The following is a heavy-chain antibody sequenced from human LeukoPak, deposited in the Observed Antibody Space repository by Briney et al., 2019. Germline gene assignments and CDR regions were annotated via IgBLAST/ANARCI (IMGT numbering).Heavy chain of an antibody. Sequence: GGSLRLSCAASGFTFTSYGMHWVRQAPGKGLEWVAFIRYDGSYKYYADSVKGRFTISRDNSKNTLYLQMNSLRAEDTAVYYCAKGARRSGSYVKDAFDIWGQGTMVTVSS. CDR2: IRYDGSYK. CDR3: AKGARRSGSYVKDAFDI. D-gene: IGHD1-26*01. V-gene: IGHV3-30*02. J-gene: IGHJ3*02. CDR1: GFTFTSYG.